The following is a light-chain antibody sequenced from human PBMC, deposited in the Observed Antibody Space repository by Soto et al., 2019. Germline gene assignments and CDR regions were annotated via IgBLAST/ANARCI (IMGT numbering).Light chain of an antibody. CDR1: PGVSNT. J-gene: IGKJ5*01. CDR3: QQYENWPYT. CDR2: GAS. Sequence: EIVITQSPATVSLSPGERATLSCRASPGVSNTLAWYQQRPGQAPRLLIYGASIRAPGIPARFSGGGSGTEFTLTITSXQSEDFAVYYCQQYENWPYTFGQGTRLEIK. V-gene: IGKV3-15*01.